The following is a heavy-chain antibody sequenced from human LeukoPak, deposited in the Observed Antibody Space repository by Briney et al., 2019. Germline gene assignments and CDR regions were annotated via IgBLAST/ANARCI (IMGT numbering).Heavy chain of an antibody. J-gene: IGHJ4*02. Sequence: GGFLRLSCAASGFTFSSYAMSWVRQAPGKGLEWVSAISGSGGSTYYADSVKGRFTISRDNSKNTLYLQMNSLRAEDTAVYYCAKGAVMTSAGYYFDYWGQGTLVTVSS. V-gene: IGHV3-23*01. D-gene: IGHD3-22*01. CDR3: AKGAVMTSAGYYFDY. CDR1: GFTFSSYA. CDR2: ISGSGGST.